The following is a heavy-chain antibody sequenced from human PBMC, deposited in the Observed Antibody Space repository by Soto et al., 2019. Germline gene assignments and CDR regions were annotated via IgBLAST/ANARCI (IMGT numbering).Heavy chain of an antibody. CDR2: VHYSGST. CDR3: ARRASYDILTFDY. V-gene: IGHV4-59*08. CDR1: GSSISGYY. D-gene: IGHD3-9*01. J-gene: IGHJ4*02. Sequence: PSETLSHTYTFSGSSISGYYWGWIRQPPGKGLEWIGYVHYSGSTKYNPSLKSRVTISVDTSKNQFSLKLSSVTAADTAVYYCARRASYDILTFDYWGQGTLVTVS.